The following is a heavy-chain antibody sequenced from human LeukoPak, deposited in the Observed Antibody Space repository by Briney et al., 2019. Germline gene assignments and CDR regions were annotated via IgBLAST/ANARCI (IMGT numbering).Heavy chain of an antibody. J-gene: IGHJ4*02. CDR2: ISGSSDST. CDR1: GFTFSSYA. V-gene: IGHV3-23*01. D-gene: IGHD3-10*01. Sequence: GGSLRLPCAASGFTFSSYAMSWVRHAPGKGLEWVSFISGSSDSTYYADSVKGRFTISRDNSKNTLYLQMNRLRVEDTAVYYCAKVAYYFGSGSYYKSPLDYWGQGTLVTVSS. CDR3: AKVAYYFGSGSYYKSPLDY.